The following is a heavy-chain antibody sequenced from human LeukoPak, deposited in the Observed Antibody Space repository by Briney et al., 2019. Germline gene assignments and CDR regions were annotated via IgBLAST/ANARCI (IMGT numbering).Heavy chain of an antibody. V-gene: IGHV4-59*08. Sequence: SETLSLTCTVSDGSISSYYWSWIRQPPGKGLEWIGYIYYSGTTNYNPSLKSRVTISVDTSKNQFSLNLSSVTAADTAVYYCARPSYYYYGMDVWGQGATVTVSS. J-gene: IGHJ6*02. CDR3: ARPSYYYYGMDV. CDR1: DGSISSYY. CDR2: IYYSGTT.